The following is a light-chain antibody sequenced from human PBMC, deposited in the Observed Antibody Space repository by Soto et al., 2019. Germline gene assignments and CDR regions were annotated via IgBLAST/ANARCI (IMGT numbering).Light chain of an antibody. V-gene: IGKV3-20*01. CDR1: QSVTNSR. J-gene: IGKJ1*01. CDR3: QQYGGMWT. Sequence: EIVLTQSPGTLSLSPGERATLSCRASQSVTNSRLAWYQQKPGQAPRLLIYDASSRATGIPDRFSGGGSGTDFTLTISRLEPEDFAVYYCQQYGGMWTFGQGTKVDIK. CDR2: DAS.